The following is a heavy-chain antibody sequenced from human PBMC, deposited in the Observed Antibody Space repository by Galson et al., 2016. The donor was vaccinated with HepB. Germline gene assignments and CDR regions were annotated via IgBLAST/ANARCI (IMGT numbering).Heavy chain of an antibody. CDR2: IFHSGST. Sequence: ETLSLTCTVSGDSVSSGDYYWSWIRQPPGKTLEWIAYIFHSGSTNYNPSLKSRVTISLDASKNQFSLKLRSVTVADTAVYYCARLRITSFGVVSRGMDVWGQGTTVTVSS. V-gene: IGHV4-61*08. J-gene: IGHJ6*02. CDR1: GDSVSSGDYY. D-gene: IGHD3-3*01. CDR3: ARLRITSFGVVSRGMDV.